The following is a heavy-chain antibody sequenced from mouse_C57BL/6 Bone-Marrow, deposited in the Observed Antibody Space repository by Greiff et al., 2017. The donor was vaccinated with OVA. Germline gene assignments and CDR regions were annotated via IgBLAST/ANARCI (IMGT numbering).Heavy chain of an antibody. CDR2: IRNKANGYTT. CDR3: ARSLISLYAMDY. Sequence: DVMLVESGGGLVQPGGSLSLSCAASGFTFTDYYMSWVRQPPGKALEWLGFIRNKANGYTTEYSASVKGRFTISRDNSQSILYLQMNALRAEDSATYYCARSLISLYAMDYWGQGTSVTVSS. J-gene: IGHJ4*01. CDR1: GFTFTDYY. V-gene: IGHV7-3*01. D-gene: IGHD6-2*01.